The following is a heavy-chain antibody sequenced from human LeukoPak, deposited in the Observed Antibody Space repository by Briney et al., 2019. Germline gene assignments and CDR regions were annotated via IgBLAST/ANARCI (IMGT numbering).Heavy chain of an antibody. V-gene: IGHV3-23*01. CDR2: ISGSGGST. CDR3: AKDPYSSSYYYYYMDV. D-gene: IGHD6-6*01. CDR1: GFTFSSYA. J-gene: IGHJ6*03. Sequence: PGGSLRLSCAASGFTFSSYAMSWVRQAPGKGLEWVSAISGSGGSTYYADSVKGRFHISRDNSKNTLYLQMNSLRAEDTAVYYCAKDPYSSSYYYYYMDVWGKGTTVTVSS.